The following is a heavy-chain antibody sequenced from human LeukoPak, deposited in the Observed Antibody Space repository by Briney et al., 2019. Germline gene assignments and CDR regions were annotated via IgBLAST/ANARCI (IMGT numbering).Heavy chain of an antibody. Sequence: GAALEISWKGSGCGFTSYWISWGRQMPGKGLEWMGRIDPSDSYTNYSPSFQGHVTISADKSISTAYLQWSSLKASDTAMYYCARLGTTVTPDYWGQGTLVTVSS. D-gene: IGHD4-17*01. CDR2: IDPSDSYT. CDR3: ARLGTTVTPDY. J-gene: IGHJ4*02. V-gene: IGHV5-10-1*01. CDR1: GCGFTSYW.